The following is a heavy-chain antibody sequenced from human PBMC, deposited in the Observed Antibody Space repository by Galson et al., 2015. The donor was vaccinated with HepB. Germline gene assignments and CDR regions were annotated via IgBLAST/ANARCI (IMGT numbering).Heavy chain of an antibody. CDR1: GFTFSGHW. J-gene: IGHJ4*02. D-gene: IGHD1-1*01. CDR2: INSDGSSS. V-gene: IGHV3-74*01. CDR3: ARGRPGTFTVLGN. Sequence: SLRLSCAASGFTFSGHWMHWVRQAPGKGLIWVSRINSDGSSSSYADYVKGRFTISRDDAQNTLYLQLNSLRAEDTAIYYCARGRPGTFTVLGNWGQGTVVTVSS.